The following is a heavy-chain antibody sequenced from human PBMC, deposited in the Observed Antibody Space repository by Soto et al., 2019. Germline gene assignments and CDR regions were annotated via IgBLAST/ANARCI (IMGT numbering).Heavy chain of an antibody. J-gene: IGHJ3*02. Sequence: SVKVSCKASGGTFSIYAISGVVQAALQGREWMGGIIPIFGTANYAQKFQGRVTITADKSTSTAYMELSSLRSEDTAVYYCARGLIEMATINAFDIWGQGTMVTVSS. CDR2: IIPIFGTA. V-gene: IGHV1-69*06. CDR3: ARGLIEMATINAFDI. CDR1: GGTFSIYA. D-gene: IGHD5-12*01.